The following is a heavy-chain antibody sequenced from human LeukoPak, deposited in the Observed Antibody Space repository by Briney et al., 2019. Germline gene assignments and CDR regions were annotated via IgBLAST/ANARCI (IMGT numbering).Heavy chain of an antibody. J-gene: IGHJ4*02. CDR2: ISSSSSTI. D-gene: IGHD5-12*01. V-gene: IGHV3-48*04. CDR3: ARVATITLLDY. CDR1: GFTFSSYS. Sequence: PGGSLRLSCAASGFTFSSYSMNWVRQAPGKGLEWVSYISSSSSTIYYADSVKGRFTISRDNAKNSLYLQMNSLRAEDTAVYYCARVATITLLDYWGQGTLVTVSS.